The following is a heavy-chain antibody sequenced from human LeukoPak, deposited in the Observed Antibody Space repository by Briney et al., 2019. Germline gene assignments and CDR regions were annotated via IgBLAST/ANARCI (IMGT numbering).Heavy chain of an antibody. CDR1: GYTFTSYG. CDR2: ISAYNGNT. V-gene: IGHV1-18*01. CDR3: ARDVDYGDRGNWFDP. J-gene: IGHJ5*02. Sequence: ASVKVSCKASGYTFTSYGISWVRQAPGQGLEWMGWISAYNGNTNYAQKLQGRVTMTTDTSTSTAYMELRSLRSDDTAVYYCARDVDYGDRGNWFDPWGQGTLVTVSS. D-gene: IGHD4-17*01.